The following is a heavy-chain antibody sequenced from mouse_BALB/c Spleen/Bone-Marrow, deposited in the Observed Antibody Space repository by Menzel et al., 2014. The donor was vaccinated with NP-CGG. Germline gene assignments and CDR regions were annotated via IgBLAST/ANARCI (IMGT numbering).Heavy chain of an antibody. J-gene: IGHJ3*01. Sequence: EVQLVESGGGLVKPGGSLKLSCAASGFTFSDYYMYWVRQTPEKRLEWVATFSDGGSYAFYPDSVKGRFTISRDNAKNNLYLQMSSLKSEDTAMYYCARDGDYTYAWFAYWGQGTLVTVSA. D-gene: IGHD2-14*01. V-gene: IGHV5-4*02. CDR1: GFTFSDYY. CDR3: ARDGDYTYAWFAY. CDR2: FSDGGSYA.